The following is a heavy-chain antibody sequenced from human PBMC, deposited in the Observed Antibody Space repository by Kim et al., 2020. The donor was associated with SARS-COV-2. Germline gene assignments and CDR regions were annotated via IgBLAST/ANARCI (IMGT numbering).Heavy chain of an antibody. CDR3: TRDIVGANGNAFDI. J-gene: IGHJ3*02. D-gene: IGHD1-26*01. V-gene: IGHV3-33*01. Sequence: YAGSVKDRFTISRDNSKNTLSLQVNTLEAEDTAVYHCTRDIVGANGNAFDIWGQGTMVTVSS.